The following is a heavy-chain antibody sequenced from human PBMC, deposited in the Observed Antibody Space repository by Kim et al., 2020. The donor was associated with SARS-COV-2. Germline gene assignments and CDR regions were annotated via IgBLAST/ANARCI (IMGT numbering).Heavy chain of an antibody. J-gene: IGHJ4*02. V-gene: IGHV3-30*03. Sequence: GKGRFTISRDNSKNTLYLQMNSLRAEDTAVYYCAGGGGIAVAASPFSFDYWGQGTLVTVSS. CDR3: AGGGGIAVAASPFSFDY. D-gene: IGHD6-19*01.